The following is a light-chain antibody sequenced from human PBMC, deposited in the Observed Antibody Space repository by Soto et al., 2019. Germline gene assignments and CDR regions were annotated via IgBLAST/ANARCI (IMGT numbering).Light chain of an antibody. CDR2: CTS. V-gene: IGKV3D-7*01. CDR1: QTVSRMY. CDR3: HQDFNLPWR. J-gene: IGKJ1*01. Sequence: EIMLTQSAVNLSLSAGGRATLSCRASQTVSRMYLSWFQQRPGQAPRLLTYCTSTRATGIPVRFSGSGSGTDFSRTINSRQLDDFATRFCHQDFNLPWRLGQGTKVDIK.